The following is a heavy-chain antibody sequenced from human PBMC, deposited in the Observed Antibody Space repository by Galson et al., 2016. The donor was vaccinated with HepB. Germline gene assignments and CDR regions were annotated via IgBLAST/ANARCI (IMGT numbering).Heavy chain of an antibody. V-gene: IGHV3-43*01. D-gene: IGHD3-10*01. CDR1: GFTFDDYT. CDR3: GKDWGSLWESSGKGMDV. Sequence: SLRLSCAVSGFTFDDYTMHWVRQAPGKGLEWISLISWDGRRPFYTDSVEGRFTISRDNRKNTLYLQMNSLTIDDTAVYYCGKDWGSLWESSGKGMDVWGQGTTVIVSS. CDR2: ISWDGRRP. J-gene: IGHJ6*02.